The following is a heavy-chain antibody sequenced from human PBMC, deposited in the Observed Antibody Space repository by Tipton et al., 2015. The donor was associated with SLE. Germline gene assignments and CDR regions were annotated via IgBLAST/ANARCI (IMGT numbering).Heavy chain of an antibody. V-gene: IGHV4-4*07. CDR2: IYTSGST. Sequence: TLSLTCTVSGGSISSYYWSWIRQPAGKGLEWIGRIYTSGSTNYNPSLKSRVTMSVDTSKNQFSLKLSSVTAADTAVYYCARDRWLYYYDSTEAFDYWGQGTLVTVSS. CDR3: ARDRWLYYYDSTEAFDY. J-gene: IGHJ4*02. CDR1: GGSISSYY. D-gene: IGHD3-22*01.